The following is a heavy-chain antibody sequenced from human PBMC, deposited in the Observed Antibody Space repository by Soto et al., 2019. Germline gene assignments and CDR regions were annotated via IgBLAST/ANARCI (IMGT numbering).Heavy chain of an antibody. CDR3: ARVGDYGDYIAAAAFDP. J-gene: IGHJ5*02. V-gene: IGHV1-69*02. D-gene: IGHD4-17*01. Sequence: QVQLVQSGAEVKKPGSSVKVSCKASGGTFSSYTISWVRQAPGQGLEWMGRIIPILGIANYAQKFQGRVTITADKSTSTAYIELSSLRSEDTAGYYGARVGDYGDYIAAAAFDPWGQGTLVTVSS. CDR2: IIPILGIA. CDR1: GGTFSSYT.